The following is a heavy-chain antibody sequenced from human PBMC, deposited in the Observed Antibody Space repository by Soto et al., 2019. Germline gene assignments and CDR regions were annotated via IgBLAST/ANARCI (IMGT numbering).Heavy chain of an antibody. Sequence: QVQLVESGGGVVQPGRSLRLSCAATGFTFSSYGMHWVRQVPGKGLEWVAVISYDGSNKYYADSVKGRITISRDNSKNTLYLQMNSLSAEDKAVYYCAKVGYYVVDAFDIWGQGTMVTVSS. CDR2: ISYDGSNK. V-gene: IGHV3-30*18. CDR3: AKVGYYVVDAFDI. D-gene: IGHD3-10*02. CDR1: GFTFSSYG. J-gene: IGHJ3*02.